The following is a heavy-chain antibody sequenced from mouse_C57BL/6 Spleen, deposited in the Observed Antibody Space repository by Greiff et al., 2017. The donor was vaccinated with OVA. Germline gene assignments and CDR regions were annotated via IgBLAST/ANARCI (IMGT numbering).Heavy chain of an antibody. Sequence: EVKLVESGGGLVKPGGSLKLSCAASGFTFSSYAMSWVRQTPEKRLEWVATISDGGSYTYYPDNVKGRSTISRDNAKNNLYLQMSHLKSEDTAMYYCARDDHGGYFDYWGQGTTLTVPS. D-gene: IGHD1-1*01. CDR1: GFTFSSYA. CDR2: ISDGGSYT. V-gene: IGHV5-4*01. CDR3: ARDDHGGYFDY. J-gene: IGHJ2*01.